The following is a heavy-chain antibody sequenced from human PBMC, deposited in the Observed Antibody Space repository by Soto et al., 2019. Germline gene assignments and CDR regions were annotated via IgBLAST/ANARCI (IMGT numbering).Heavy chain of an antibody. Sequence: EVQLVESGGGLVQPRGSLRLSCTASGFSFGNYWMIWVRQAPGKGLEWVANIKQDGGEKDYVDSVKGRFTVSRDNYKKSLYLQMNSLRAEDTAVYYCARAGGWFSFDYWGQGTLVTVSS. V-gene: IGHV3-7*04. J-gene: IGHJ4*02. D-gene: IGHD6-19*01. CDR3: ARAGGWFSFDY. CDR2: IKQDGGEK. CDR1: GFSFGNYW.